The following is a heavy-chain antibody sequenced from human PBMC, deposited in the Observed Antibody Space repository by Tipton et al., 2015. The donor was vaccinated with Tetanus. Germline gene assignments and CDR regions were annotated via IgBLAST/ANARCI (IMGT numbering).Heavy chain of an antibody. J-gene: IGHJ2*01. CDR3: ASMTPVDWYFDL. CDR1: GGSISSYF. V-gene: IGHV4-59*01. D-gene: IGHD4-23*01. CDR2: IYYSGST. Sequence: TLSLTCSVSGGSISSYFWSWIRQSPGQGLEWIGLIYYSGSTSYNPSLKSRVTISVDTSENQLSLKLTSVTAADTAVYYCASMTPVDWYFDLWGRGTLVTVSS.